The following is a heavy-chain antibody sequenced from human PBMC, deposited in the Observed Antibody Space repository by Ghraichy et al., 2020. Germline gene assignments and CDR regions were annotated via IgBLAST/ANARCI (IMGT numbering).Heavy chain of an antibody. J-gene: IGHJ4*02. V-gene: IGHV3-23*01. CDR1: GFTFSSYA. Sequence: LSLTCAASGFTFSSYAMSWVRQAPGKGLEWVSAISGSGGSTYYADSVKGRFTISRDNSKNTLYLQMNSLRAEDTAVYYCAKDLFGVGATDGIDYWGQGTLVTVSS. CDR2: ISGSGGST. CDR3: AKDLFGVGATDGIDY. D-gene: IGHD1-26*01.